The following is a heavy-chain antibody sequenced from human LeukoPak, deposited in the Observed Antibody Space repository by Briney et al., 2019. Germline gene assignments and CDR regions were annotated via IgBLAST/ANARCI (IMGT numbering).Heavy chain of an antibody. CDR3: AKGSGASCYSPLDC. D-gene: IGHD2-2*02. CDR2: ITATSSDI. J-gene: IGHJ4*02. Sequence: GGSLRLSCEVSGIIFRGYSMIWVRQAPGQGLEWVASITATSSDIIYADSVKGRFTISRDNSKNTVYLQMNSLRADDTAVYYCAKGSGASCYSPLDCWGQETLVTVSS. CDR1: GIIFRGYS. V-gene: IGHV3-21*04.